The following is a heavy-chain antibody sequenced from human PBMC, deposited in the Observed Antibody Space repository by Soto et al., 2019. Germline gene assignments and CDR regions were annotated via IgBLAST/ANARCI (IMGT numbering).Heavy chain of an antibody. V-gene: IGHV3-9*01. CDR3: AKGFNYDSSGYYYDY. CDR1: GFTFDDYA. Sequence: EVQLVESGGGLVQPGRSLRLSCAASGFTFDDYAMHWVRQAPGKGLEWVSGISWNSGSIGYADSVKGRFTISRDNAKNSLYLQMNSLRAEDTALYYCAKGFNYDSSGYYYDYWGQGTLVTVSS. J-gene: IGHJ4*02. D-gene: IGHD3-22*01. CDR2: ISWNSGSI.